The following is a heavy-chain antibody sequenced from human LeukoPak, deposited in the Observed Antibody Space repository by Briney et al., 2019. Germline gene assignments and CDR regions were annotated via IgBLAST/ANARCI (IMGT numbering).Heavy chain of an antibody. Sequence: PGGSLRLSCAASGFTFDDYGMSWVRQAPGKGLEWVSGINWNGGSTGYADSVKGRFTISRDNAKSSLYLQMNSLRAEDTALYYCARVPGSGYYFDYWSQGTLVTVSS. CDR1: GFTFDDYG. CDR3: ARVPGSGYYFDY. V-gene: IGHV3-20*04. CDR2: INWNGGST. J-gene: IGHJ4*02. D-gene: IGHD3-22*01.